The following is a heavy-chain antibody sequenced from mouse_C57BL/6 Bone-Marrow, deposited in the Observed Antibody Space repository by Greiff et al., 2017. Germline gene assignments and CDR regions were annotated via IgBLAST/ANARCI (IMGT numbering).Heavy chain of an antibody. CDR2: ISSKSSNYAS. J-gene: IGHJ4*01. Sequence: EVQLVESGGGLVQPKGSLKLSCAASGFTFTTYSMHWVRQAPGKGLEWVARISSKSSNYASYYADSVKDRFTITRDDSQSMLYLQMNNLKTEDTAMYYCVSHVRYYAMDDWGEGTSVTVSS. CDR3: VSHVRYYAMDD. V-gene: IGHV10-3*01. CDR1: GFTFTTYS.